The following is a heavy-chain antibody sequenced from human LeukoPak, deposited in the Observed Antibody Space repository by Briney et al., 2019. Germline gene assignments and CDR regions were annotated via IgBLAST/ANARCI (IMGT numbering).Heavy chain of an antibody. CDR3: AGCYNGGSDY. Sequence: GGSLRLSCAASGFSVSSKHMYWVRQAPGKGLELVSAIYSGGSTYYADSVKGRFTISRDNSKNTLYGQMNSLRAEDTAVYYCAGCYNGGSDYGRQGTLVTVSS. J-gene: IGHJ4*02. V-gene: IGHV3-66*01. CDR1: GFSVSSKH. CDR2: IYSGGST. D-gene: IGHD2-2*02.